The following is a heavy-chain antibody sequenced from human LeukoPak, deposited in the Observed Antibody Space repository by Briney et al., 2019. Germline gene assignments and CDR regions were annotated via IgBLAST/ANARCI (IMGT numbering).Heavy chain of an antibody. J-gene: IGHJ4*02. D-gene: IGHD3-10*01. V-gene: IGHV1-2*02. CDR3: AREYGSGSYFFDY. CDR1: GYTFTGYY. CDR2: INPNSGGT. Sequence: GASVKVSCKASGYTFTGYYMHWVRQAPGQGLEWMGWINPNSGGTNYAQKFQGRVTMTRDTSISTAYMELSRLRSDDTAVYYCAREYGSGSYFFDYWGQGTLVTVSS.